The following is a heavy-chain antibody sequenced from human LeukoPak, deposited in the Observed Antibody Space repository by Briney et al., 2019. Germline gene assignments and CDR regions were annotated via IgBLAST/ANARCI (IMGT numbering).Heavy chain of an antibody. Sequence: ASVKVSCKTSGYTFTGYYMHRVRQAPGQGLEWMGRINPNSGGATYAQKFQGRVTVTRDTPISTTYMELSSLRFDDTAVYYCARGADYGGNQRDGYWGQGTLVTVSS. CDR3: ARGADYGGNQRDGY. CDR1: GYTFTGYY. J-gene: IGHJ4*02. CDR2: INPNSGGA. D-gene: IGHD4-23*01. V-gene: IGHV1-2*06.